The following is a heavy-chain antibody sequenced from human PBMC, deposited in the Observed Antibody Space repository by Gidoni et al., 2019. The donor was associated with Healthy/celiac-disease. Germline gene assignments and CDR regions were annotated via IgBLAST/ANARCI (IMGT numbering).Heavy chain of an antibody. Sequence: QVQLQESGPGLVKPSGTLSLTCAVPGGSISSSNWWSWVRQPPGKGLEWIGEIYHSGSTNYNPSLKSRVTISVDKSKNQFSLKLSSVTAADTAVYYCASVYYDILTGYSGAFDYWGQGTLVTVSS. D-gene: IGHD3-9*01. CDR2: IYHSGST. CDR1: GGSISSSNW. CDR3: ASVYYDILTGYSGAFDY. J-gene: IGHJ4*02. V-gene: IGHV4-4*02.